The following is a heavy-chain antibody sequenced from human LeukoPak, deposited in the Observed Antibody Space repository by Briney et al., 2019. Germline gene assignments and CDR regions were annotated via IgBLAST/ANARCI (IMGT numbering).Heavy chain of an antibody. J-gene: IGHJ6*03. Sequence: GASVKVSCKASGYTFSSYAISWVRQAPGQGLEWMGGIIPIFGTANYAQKFQGRVTITADESTSTAYMELSSLRSEDTAVYYCASKMDIVVVPAVYYYYMDVWGKGTTVTVSS. CDR2: IIPIFGTA. CDR1: GYTFSSYA. D-gene: IGHD2-2*03. V-gene: IGHV1-69*13. CDR3: ASKMDIVVVPAVYYYYMDV.